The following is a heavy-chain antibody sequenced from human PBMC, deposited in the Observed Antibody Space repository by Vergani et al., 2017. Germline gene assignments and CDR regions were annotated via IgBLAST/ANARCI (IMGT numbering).Heavy chain of an antibody. CDR1: GFTFSSYG. V-gene: IGHV3-33*01. CDR2: IWYDGSNK. D-gene: IGHD5-18*01. J-gene: IGHJ4*02. CDR3: ARDELRAVYSYGREFDY. Sequence: QVQLVESGGGVVQPGRSLRLSCAASGFTFSSYGMHWVRQAPGKGLEWVAVIWYDGSNKDYADSVKGRFTISRDNSKNTLYLQMNSLRAEDTAVYYCARDELRAVYSYGREFDYWGQGTLVTVSS.